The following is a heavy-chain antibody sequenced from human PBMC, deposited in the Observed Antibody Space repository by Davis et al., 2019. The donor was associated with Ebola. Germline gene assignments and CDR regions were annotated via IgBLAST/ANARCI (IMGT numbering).Heavy chain of an antibody. Sequence: MPSETLSLTCAVSGGSISSGGYSWSWIRQPPGKGLEWIGYIYYSGSTNYNPSLKSRVTISVDTSKNQFSLKLSSVTAADTAVYYCAREGFWSGYRSRFDYWGQGTLVTVSS. J-gene: IGHJ4*02. CDR3: AREGFWSGYRSRFDY. D-gene: IGHD3-3*01. V-gene: IGHV4-61*08. CDR1: GGSISSGGYS. CDR2: IYYSGST.